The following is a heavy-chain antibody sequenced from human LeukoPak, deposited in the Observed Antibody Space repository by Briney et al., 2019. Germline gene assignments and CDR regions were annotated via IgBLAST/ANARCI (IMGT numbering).Heavy chain of an antibody. V-gene: IGHV4-4*07. CDR3: ARKAMVRGVIIFDY. Sequence: SETLSLTCTVSGASISSYYWSWIRQPAGKGLEWIGRIYSSRSIYNPSLKSRVTMSVDTSKNQFSLKLSSVTAADTAVYYCARKAMVRGVIIFDYWGQGTLVTVSS. CDR2: IYSSRS. D-gene: IGHD3-10*01. CDR1: GASISSYY. J-gene: IGHJ4*02.